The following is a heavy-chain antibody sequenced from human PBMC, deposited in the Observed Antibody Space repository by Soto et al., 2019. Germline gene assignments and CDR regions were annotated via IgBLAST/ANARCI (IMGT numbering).Heavy chain of an antibody. D-gene: IGHD3-22*01. CDR2: ISNDGAGT. Sequence: GSLRLSCEASGFSFSSFFMHWVRQGPGKGLEWVSRISNDGAGTTYADSVQGRFTVSRDNSKTTVYLQMNRLRPEDTAVYFCVRDQDSRGYSVFNLWGQGTQVTVSS. V-gene: IGHV3-74*01. CDR3: VRDQDSRGYSVFNL. J-gene: IGHJ5*02. CDR1: GFSFSSFF.